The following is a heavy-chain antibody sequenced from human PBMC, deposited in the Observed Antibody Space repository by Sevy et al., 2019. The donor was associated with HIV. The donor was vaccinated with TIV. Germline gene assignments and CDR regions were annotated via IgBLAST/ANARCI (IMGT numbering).Heavy chain of an antibody. D-gene: IGHD3-16*01. CDR2: IRQDGGEI. V-gene: IGHV3-7*01. J-gene: IGHJ4*02. CDR1: AFTFDTYW. CDR3: ARRFFDV. Sequence: GGSLRLSCAASAFTFDTYWMQWVRQAPGKGLEWVANIRQDGGEIYYSDSVKGRFTISRDNAKESLFLQMTNLKVEDSGIYYCARRFFDVWGQGVLVTVSS.